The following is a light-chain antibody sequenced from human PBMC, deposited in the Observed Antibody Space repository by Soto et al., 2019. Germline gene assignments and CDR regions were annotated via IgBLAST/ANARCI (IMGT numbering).Light chain of an antibody. CDR1: QNVNSD. V-gene: IGKV3-15*01. J-gene: IGKJ4*01. CDR2: GAS. CDR3: QQYHNWPPLT. Sequence: EIMMTQSPATLSLSPGERATLSCRASQNVNSDLAWYQQKPGQAPRLLIYGASTRATGIPARFNGRGSGTEFTLPVSGLQSEDFAIYYCQQYHNWPPLTFGGGTKVEIK.